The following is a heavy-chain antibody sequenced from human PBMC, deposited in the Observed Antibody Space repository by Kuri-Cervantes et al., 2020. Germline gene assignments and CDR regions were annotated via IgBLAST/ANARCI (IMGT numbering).Heavy chain of an antibody. CDR3: AKGTYYGGHGMDV. J-gene: IGHJ6*02. D-gene: IGHD4-23*01. V-gene: IGHV3-11*04. CDR2: ISSSGSTI. Sequence: GESLKISCAASGFTFSDYYMSWIRQAPGKGLEWVSYISSSGSTIYYADSVKGRFTISRDNAKNSLYLQVNSPRAEDTAVYYCAKGTYYGGHGMDVWGQGTTVTVSS. CDR1: GFTFSDYY.